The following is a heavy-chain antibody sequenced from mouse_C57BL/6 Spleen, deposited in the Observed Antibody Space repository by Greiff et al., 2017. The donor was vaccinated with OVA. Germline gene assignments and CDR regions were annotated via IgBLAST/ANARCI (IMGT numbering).Heavy chain of an antibody. Sequence: QVQLKQSGAELVKPGASVKLSCKASGYTFTSYWMHWVKQRPGRGLEWIGRIEPNSGGTKYNEKFKSKATLTVDKPSSTAYMQLSSLTSEDSAVYYCARSTGTRAMDYWGQGTSVTVSS. J-gene: IGHJ4*01. V-gene: IGHV1-72*01. D-gene: IGHD4-1*02. CDR1: GYTFTSYW. CDR3: ARSTGTRAMDY. CDR2: IEPNSGGT.